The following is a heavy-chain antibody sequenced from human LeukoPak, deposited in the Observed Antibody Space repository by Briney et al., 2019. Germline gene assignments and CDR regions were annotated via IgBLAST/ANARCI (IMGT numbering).Heavy chain of an antibody. CDR1: GYTFTSYG. Sequence: ASVKVSCTASGYTFTSYGISWVRQAPGQGLEWMGWISAYNGNTNYAQKLQGRVTMTTDTSTSTAYMELRSLRSDDTAVYYCARDWGVVVAATPFDYWGQGTLVTVSS. D-gene: IGHD2-15*01. V-gene: IGHV1-18*04. CDR3: ARDWGVVVAATPFDY. CDR2: ISAYNGNT. J-gene: IGHJ4*02.